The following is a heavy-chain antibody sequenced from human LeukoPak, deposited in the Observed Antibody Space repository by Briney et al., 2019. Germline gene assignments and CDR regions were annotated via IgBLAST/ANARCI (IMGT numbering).Heavy chain of an antibody. V-gene: IGHV3-23*01. J-gene: IGHJ4*02. CDR3: MVETDYYFDY. Sequence: GGTLRLSCAASGFTFSSYGMSWVRQAPGKGLEWVSAISGSGGSTYYADSVKGRFTISRDNSKNTLYLQMNSLRAKDTAVYYCMVETDYYFDYWGQGTLVTVSS. D-gene: IGHD5-24*01. CDR1: GFTFSSYG. CDR2: ISGSGGST.